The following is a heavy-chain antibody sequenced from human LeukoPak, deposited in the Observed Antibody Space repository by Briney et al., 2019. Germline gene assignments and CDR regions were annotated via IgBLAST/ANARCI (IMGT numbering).Heavy chain of an antibody. CDR2: IYTSGST. CDR3: ARASMIVAGRPGYYYYMDV. V-gene: IGHV4-61*02. Sequence: SETLSLTCTVSGGSISSGSYYWSWIRQPAGKGLEWIGRIYTSGSTNYTPSLKSRVTISVDTSKNQFSLKLSSVTAADTAVYYCARASMIVAGRPGYYYYMDVWGKGTTVTVSS. J-gene: IGHJ6*03. CDR1: GGSISSGSYY. D-gene: IGHD3-22*01.